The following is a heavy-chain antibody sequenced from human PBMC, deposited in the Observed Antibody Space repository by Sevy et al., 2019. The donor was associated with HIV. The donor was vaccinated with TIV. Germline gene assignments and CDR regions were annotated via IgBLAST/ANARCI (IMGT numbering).Heavy chain of an antibody. Sequence: GGSLRLSCAASGFIFSTYGIHWVRQAPGKGLEWVAVISYDGSEKYCADSVRGRFTISRDNSKNTLYLQMNSLRVEDTAIYYCAKMQGGSYNYYGMDVWGQGTTVTVSS. J-gene: IGHJ6*02. V-gene: IGHV3-30*18. CDR2: ISYDGSEK. CDR3: AKMQGGSYNYYGMDV. D-gene: IGHD1-26*01. CDR1: GFIFSTYG.